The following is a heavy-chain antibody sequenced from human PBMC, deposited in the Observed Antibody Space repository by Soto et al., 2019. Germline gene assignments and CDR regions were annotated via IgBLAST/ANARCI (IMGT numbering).Heavy chain of an antibody. CDR3: ASGMVRGPGRSYYYYYYMDV. V-gene: IGHV3-33*01. J-gene: IGHJ6*03. CDR2: IWYDGSNK. D-gene: IGHD3-10*01. CDR1: GFTFSSYG. Sequence: GGSLRLSCAASGFTFSSYGMHWVRQAPGKGLEWVAVIWYDGSNKYYADSVKGRFTISRDNSKNTLYLQMNSLRAEDTAVYYCASGMVRGPGRSYYYYYYMDVWGKGTTVTVSS.